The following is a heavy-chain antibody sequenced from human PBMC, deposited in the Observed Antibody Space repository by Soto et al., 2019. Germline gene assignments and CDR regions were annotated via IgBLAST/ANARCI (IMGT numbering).Heavy chain of an antibody. CDR1: GYTFTSYA. CDR3: ARVSGTGLLRGDWFDP. J-gene: IGHJ5*02. Sequence: ASVKVSCKASGYTFTSYAMHWVRQAPGQRLEWMGWINAGNGNTKYSQKFQGRVTITRDTSASTAYMELSSLRSEDTAVYYCARVSGTGLLRGDWFDPWGQGTLVTVSS. CDR2: INAGNGNT. D-gene: IGHD1-1*01. V-gene: IGHV1-3*01.